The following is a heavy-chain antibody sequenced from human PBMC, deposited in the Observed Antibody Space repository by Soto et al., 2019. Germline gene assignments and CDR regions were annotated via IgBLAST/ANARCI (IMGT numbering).Heavy chain of an antibody. CDR1: GFDFTDHY. Sequence: QVQLVQSGAEVKKPGASVKVSCKASGFDFTDHYIHWVRQAPGQGLEWMGIISPDGGSTRYPQKFQARMTMTRDTSTSTVYMELSSLRSEDTAIYYCARAPRGGVIIVITWAQIDYWGQGTLVTVSS. D-gene: IGHD3-10*01. V-gene: IGHV1-46*01. CDR2: ISPDGGST. CDR3: ARAPRGGVIIVITWAQIDY. J-gene: IGHJ4*02.